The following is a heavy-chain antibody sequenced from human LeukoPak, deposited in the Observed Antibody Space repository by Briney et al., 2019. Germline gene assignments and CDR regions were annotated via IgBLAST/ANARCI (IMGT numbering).Heavy chain of an antibody. V-gene: IGHV4-39*07. D-gene: IGHD6-13*01. Sequence: SETLSVNCTVSGGSISSGSYYWVWIRQPPGKELEWIGSIYYSGSTYYNPSLKSRVTMSVDKSKNQFSLKLSSVTAADTAVYYCARGVGSSCFGDAFDIWGQGTMVTVSS. J-gene: IGHJ3*02. CDR1: GGSISSGSYY. CDR2: IYYSGST. CDR3: ARGVGSSCFGDAFDI.